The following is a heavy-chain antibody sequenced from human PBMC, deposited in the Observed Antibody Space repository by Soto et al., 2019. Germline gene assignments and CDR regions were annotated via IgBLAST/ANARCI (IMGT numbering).Heavy chain of an antibody. CDR1: GFTFSSYE. CDR2: ISSSGSTI. Sequence: HPGGSLRLSCAASGFTFSSYEMNWVRQAPGKGLEWVSYISSSGSTIYYADSVKGRFTISRDNAKNSLYLQMNSLRAEDTAVYYCARVPDYYYYGMDVWGQGTTVTVSS. V-gene: IGHV3-48*03. CDR3: ARVPDYYYYGMDV. J-gene: IGHJ6*02.